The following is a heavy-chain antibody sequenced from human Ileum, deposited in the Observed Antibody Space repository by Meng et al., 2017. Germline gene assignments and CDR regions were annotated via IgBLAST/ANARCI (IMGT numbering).Heavy chain of an antibody. V-gene: IGHV4-31*03. Sequence: VQLQESGPGLVKPSQSLPLTCTCSGGSSSSGGYHWGWIRQHPGKGLEWIGYIFYSGSTYYNSSLKSRINISVDTSKNQFSLKVSSVTAADTAVYYCARVRRGLGLRFDPWGQGTLVTVSS. CDR1: GGSSSSGGYH. D-gene: IGHD3/OR15-3a*01. CDR3: ARVRRGLGLRFDP. J-gene: IGHJ5*02. CDR2: IFYSGST.